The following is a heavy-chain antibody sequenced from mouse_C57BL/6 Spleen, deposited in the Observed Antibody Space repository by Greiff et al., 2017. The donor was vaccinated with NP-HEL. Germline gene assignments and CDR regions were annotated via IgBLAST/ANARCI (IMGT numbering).Heavy chain of an antibody. CDR2: ISSGSSTI. CDR3: AGGRYYGSSHAWFAY. D-gene: IGHD1-1*01. Sequence: DVMLVESGGGLVKPGGSLKLSCAASGFTFSDYGMHWVRQAPEKGLEWVAYISSGSSTIYYADTVKGRFTISRDNAKNTLFLQMTSLRSEDTAMYYCAGGRYYGSSHAWFAYWGQGTLVTVSA. J-gene: IGHJ3*01. CDR1: GFTFSDYG. V-gene: IGHV5-17*01.